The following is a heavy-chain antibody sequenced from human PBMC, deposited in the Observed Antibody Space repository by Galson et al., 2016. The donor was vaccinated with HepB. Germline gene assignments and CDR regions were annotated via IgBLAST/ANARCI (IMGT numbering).Heavy chain of an antibody. CDR2: IYWNDDK. V-gene: IGHV2-5*01. J-gene: IGHJ4*02. D-gene: IGHD3-10*01. CDR1: GFSLSSSGVG. CDR3: AHRRTSADYGSGKDHYFDY. Sequence: PALVKPTQTLTLTCTFSGFSLSSSGVGVGWIRQSSGKALEWLALIYWNDDKRYSPSLKSRLTITKDTSKNQVVLTLTNMDPVDTAKYYCAHRRTSADYGSGKDHYFDYWGQGTLVTVSS.